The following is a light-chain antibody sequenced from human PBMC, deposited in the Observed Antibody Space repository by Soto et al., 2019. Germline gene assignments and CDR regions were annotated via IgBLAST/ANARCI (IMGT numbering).Light chain of an antibody. CDR1: SNDIGAYKY. Sequence: QSALTQPASVSGSPGQSITISCTGSSNDIGAYKYVSWYQQYPGKAPKLIIFAVSNRPSGVSNRFSGSKSGNTASLTIAGLQAEDEADYHCSSYTTGSTLYVFGGGTKVTVL. CDR3: SSYTTGSTLYV. V-gene: IGLV2-14*01. J-gene: IGLJ1*01. CDR2: AVS.